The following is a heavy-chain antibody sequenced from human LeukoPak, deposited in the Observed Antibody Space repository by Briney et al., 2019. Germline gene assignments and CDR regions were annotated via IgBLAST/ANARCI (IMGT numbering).Heavy chain of an antibody. CDR1: GFRFSNYG. D-gene: IGHD6-13*01. V-gene: IGHV3-33*01. Sequence: GRSLRLSCAASGFRFSNYGMHWVRQAPGKGLEWVALIWYDGSNKYYADSVKGRFTISRDNSKNTLYLQMNSLRAEDTAVYYCGTVRGPDSSRWYSDYWGQGTLVTVSS. J-gene: IGHJ4*02. CDR3: GTVRGPDSSRWYSDY. CDR2: IWYDGSNK.